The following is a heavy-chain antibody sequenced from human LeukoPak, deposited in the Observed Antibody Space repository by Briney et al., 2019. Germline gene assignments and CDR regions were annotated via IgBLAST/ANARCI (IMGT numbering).Heavy chain of an antibody. CDR1: GFTFNTYA. CDR2: ICGSGGCT. Sequence: PGGSLRLSCAASGFTFNTYAIYWVRQAPGKGLAWVSGICGSGGCTYYADSVKGRFTISRDNSKNTVYLQMNSLTADDTAVYYCAKTTVGYSSGRYPGWPADCWGQGTLVTVSP. V-gene: IGHV3-23*01. J-gene: IGHJ4*02. D-gene: IGHD6-19*01. CDR3: AKTTVGYSSGRYPGWPADC.